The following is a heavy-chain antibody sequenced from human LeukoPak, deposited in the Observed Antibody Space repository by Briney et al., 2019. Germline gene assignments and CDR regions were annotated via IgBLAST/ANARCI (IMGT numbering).Heavy chain of an antibody. CDR3: ARAGGSTSQDAFDI. CDR2: INHSGST. Sequence: SETLSLTCAVYGGSFSGYYWSWIRQPPGKGLEWIGEINHSGSTNYNPSLKSRVTISVDTSKNQFSLKLSSVTAADTAVYYCARAGGSTSQDAFDIWGQGTMVTVSS. J-gene: IGHJ3*02. V-gene: IGHV4-34*01. CDR1: GGSFSGYY. D-gene: IGHD2-2*01.